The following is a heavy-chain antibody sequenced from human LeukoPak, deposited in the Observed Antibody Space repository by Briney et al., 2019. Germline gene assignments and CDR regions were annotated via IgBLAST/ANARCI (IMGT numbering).Heavy chain of an antibody. J-gene: IGHJ4*02. V-gene: IGHV3-23*01. CDR3: AKAGYCSNGVCSNLDY. CDR2: ISGSGGYT. CDR1: GFTFSSYS. Sequence: GGSLRLSCAASGFTFSSYSMNWVRQAPGKGLEWVSTISGSGGYTYYADSVKGRFTISRDNSKNTLYLQMNSLRAEDTAVYYCAKAGYCSNGVCSNLDYWGQGTLVTVSS. D-gene: IGHD2-8*01.